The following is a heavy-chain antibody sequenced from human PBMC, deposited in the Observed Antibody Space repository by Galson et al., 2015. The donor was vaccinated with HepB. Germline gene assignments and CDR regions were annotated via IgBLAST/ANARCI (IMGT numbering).Heavy chain of an antibody. CDR2: INHSGST. D-gene: IGHD3-16*01. Sequence: SETLSLTCTVSGGSINGSYWSWIRQPPGKGLEWIGYINHSGSTNYNPSLKSRVTISVDMSKSQFSLKLSSVTAADTAVYYCARRGGDRGRDAFDIWGQGTMVTVSS. V-gene: IGHV4-59*08. J-gene: IGHJ3*02. CDR1: GGSINGSY. CDR3: ARRGGDRGRDAFDI.